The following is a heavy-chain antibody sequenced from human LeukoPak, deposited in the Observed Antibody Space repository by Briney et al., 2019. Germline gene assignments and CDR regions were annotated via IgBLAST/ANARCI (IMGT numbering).Heavy chain of an antibody. CDR2: ISGSGTTI. D-gene: IGHD1-14*01. CDR1: GYTFRDCY. Sequence: GGSERLSCAASGYTFRDCYASWIRMAPGKGLEWASYISGSGTTIYSADSLKGRFTISRDNAKNSLYLKMSSLRAEDTAVYYCARRTGHSYFDYGGQGALVTLPS. J-gene: IGHJ4*02. CDR3: ARRTGHSYFDY. V-gene: IGHV3-11*01.